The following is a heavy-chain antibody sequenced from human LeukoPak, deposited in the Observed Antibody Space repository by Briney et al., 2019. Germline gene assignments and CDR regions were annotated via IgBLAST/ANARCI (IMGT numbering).Heavy chain of an antibody. CDR3: ARDRWELLSNSYHYCGLDV. CDR1: GFTFGTYA. V-gene: IGHV3-23*01. CDR2: ISGSGGST. D-gene: IGHD2-15*01. J-gene: IGHJ6*02. Sequence: PGGSLRLSCAASGFTFGTYAMSWVRQAPGKGLEWISAISGSGGSTYYADSVKGRFTISRDNSKNTLYLQMNSLRAEDTAVYYCARDRWELLSNSYHYCGLDVWGQGTTVTVSS.